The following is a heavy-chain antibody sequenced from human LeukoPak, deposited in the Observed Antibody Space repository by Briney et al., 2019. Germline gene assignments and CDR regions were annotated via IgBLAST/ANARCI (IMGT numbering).Heavy chain of an antibody. CDR2: IYYSGST. J-gene: IGHJ5*02. CDR1: GGSISSGDYY. D-gene: IGHD3-3*01. CDR3: ARGYDFGVVTHNRFDP. V-gene: IGHV4-30-4*08. Sequence: PSETLSLTCTVSGGSISSGDYYWSWIRQPPGKGLEWIGYIYYSGSTYYNPSLKSRVTISVDTSKNQFSLKLSSVTAADTAVYYCARGYDFGVVTHNRFDPWGQGTLVTVSS.